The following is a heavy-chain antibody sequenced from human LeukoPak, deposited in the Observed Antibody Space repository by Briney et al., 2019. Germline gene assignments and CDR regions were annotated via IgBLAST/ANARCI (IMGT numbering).Heavy chain of an antibody. CDR1: GFTFSSDG. CDR2: ISFDGSYK. CDR3: AKDLKQAVAGTLVDY. V-gene: IGHV3-30*18. D-gene: IGHD6-19*01. Sequence: GKSLRLSCTASGFTFSSDGMHWVRQAPGKGLGGVAVISFDGSYKNCADSVKGRFTITRDNSKNTLYLQMNSLRAEDTAVYYCAKDLKQAVAGTLVDYWGQGTPVTVSS. J-gene: IGHJ4*02.